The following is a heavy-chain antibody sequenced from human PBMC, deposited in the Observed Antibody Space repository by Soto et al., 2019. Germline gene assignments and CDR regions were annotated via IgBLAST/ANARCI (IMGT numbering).Heavy chain of an antibody. CDR1: GESISSSSYY. J-gene: IGHJ4*02. CDR3: ARQRTTVVTQAYFDH. Sequence: LSLTCIVSGESISSSSYYWGWIRQPPGKGLEWIGSIYYSGRSYYNPSFKSRVTISIDTSKNQLSPKLSSVTATDTAVYYCARQRTTVVTQAYFDHWGQGALVTVSS. CDR2: IYYSGRS. V-gene: IGHV4-39*01. D-gene: IGHD2-21*02.